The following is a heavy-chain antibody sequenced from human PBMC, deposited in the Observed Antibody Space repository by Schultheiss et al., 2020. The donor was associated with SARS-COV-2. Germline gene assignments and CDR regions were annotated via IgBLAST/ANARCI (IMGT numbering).Heavy chain of an antibody. CDR1: GFTFSAHA. Sequence: GGSLRLSCAASGFTFSAHAMSWVRQAPGKGLEWVAVISYDGSNKYYADSVKGRFTISRDNSKNTLYLQMNSLRAEDTAVYYCARISPVGATRLYYYYGMDVWGQGTTVTVSS. CDR2: ISYDGSNK. J-gene: IGHJ6*02. CDR3: ARISPVGATRLYYYYGMDV. D-gene: IGHD1-26*01. V-gene: IGHV3-30*03.